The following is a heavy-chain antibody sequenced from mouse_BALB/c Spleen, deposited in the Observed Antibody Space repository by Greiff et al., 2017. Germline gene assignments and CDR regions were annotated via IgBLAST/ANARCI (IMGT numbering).Heavy chain of an antibody. CDR1: GFTFSSYA. CDR3: ARSAMIRAYYFDY. Sequence: EVQRVESGGGLVKPGGSLKLSCAASGFTFSSYAMSWVRQTPEKRLAWVASISSGGSTYYPDRVKGRFTISRDNARNILYLQMSSLRSDDTAMYYCARSAMIRAYYFDYWGQGTTLTVSS. D-gene: IGHD2-12*01. CDR2: ISSGGST. J-gene: IGHJ2*01. V-gene: IGHV5-6-5*01.